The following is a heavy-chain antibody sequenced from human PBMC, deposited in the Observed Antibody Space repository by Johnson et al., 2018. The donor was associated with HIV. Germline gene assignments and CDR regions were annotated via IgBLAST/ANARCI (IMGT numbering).Heavy chain of an antibody. J-gene: IGHJ3*02. Sequence: QVQLVESGGGVVQPGRSLRLSCAASGFTFSSYAMHWVRQAPGKGLEWVAVISYDGSNKYYADSVKGRFIISRDNSKNTLYLQMNSLRAEDTAVYYCARESITMIVVVTHDAFDIWGQGTMVTVSS. CDR2: ISYDGSNK. V-gene: IGHV3-30-3*01. CDR1: GFTFSSYA. D-gene: IGHD3-22*01. CDR3: ARESITMIVVVTHDAFDI.